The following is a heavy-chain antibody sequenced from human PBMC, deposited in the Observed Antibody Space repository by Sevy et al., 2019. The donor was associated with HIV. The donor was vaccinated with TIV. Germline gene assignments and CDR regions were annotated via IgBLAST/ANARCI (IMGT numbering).Heavy chain of an antibody. Sequence: GGSLRLSCAASGFTFSSYSMNWVRQAPGKGLEWVSYISSSSSTIYYADSVKGGFTISRDNAKNSLYLQMNSLRDEDTAVYYCARGGPKYYDFWSGYPPFDYWGQGTLVTVSS. J-gene: IGHJ4*02. V-gene: IGHV3-48*02. D-gene: IGHD3-3*01. CDR2: ISSSSSTI. CDR3: ARGGPKYYDFWSGYPPFDY. CDR1: GFTFSSYS.